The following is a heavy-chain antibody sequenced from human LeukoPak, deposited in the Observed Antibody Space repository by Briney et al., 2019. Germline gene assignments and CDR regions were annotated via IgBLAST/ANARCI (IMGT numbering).Heavy chain of an antibody. Sequence: SETLSLTCTVSGGSISSYYWSWIRQPPGKGLEWIGYIYYSGSTNYNPSLKSRVTISVDTSKDQFSLKLSSVTAADTAVYYCARGPSPYCSSTSCKDWFDPWGQGTLVTVPS. D-gene: IGHD2-2*01. CDR3: ARGPSPYCSSTSCKDWFDP. CDR2: IYYSGST. CDR1: GGSISSYY. V-gene: IGHV4-59*01. J-gene: IGHJ5*02.